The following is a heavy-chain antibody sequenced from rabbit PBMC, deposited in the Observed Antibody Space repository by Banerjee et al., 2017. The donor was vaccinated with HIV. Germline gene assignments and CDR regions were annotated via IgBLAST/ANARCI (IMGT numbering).Heavy chain of an antibody. D-gene: IGHD6-1*01. CDR2: IYVGSGGFT. V-gene: IGHV1S45*01. CDR3: ARTAGYANNGDGYFNL. Sequence: QEQLVESGGGLVQPGGSLKLSCKASGFSFSSGYDMCWVRQAPGKGLEWIACIYVGSGGFTYYASWAKGRFTISKTSSTTVTLQMTSLTAADTATYFCARTAGYANNGDGYFNLWGPGTLVTVS. J-gene: IGHJ4*01. CDR1: GFSFSSGYD.